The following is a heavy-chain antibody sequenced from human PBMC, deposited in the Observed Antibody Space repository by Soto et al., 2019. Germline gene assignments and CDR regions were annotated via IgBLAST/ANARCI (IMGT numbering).Heavy chain of an antibody. J-gene: IGHJ4*02. Sequence: QVQLVQSGAEVKKPGSSVKVSCKASGGTFSSYAISWVRQAPGQGLEWMGGIIPIFGTANYAQKFQGRVTITAXXSXSXXYMELSSLRSEDTAVYYCARAQILGYSSSWPNFDYWGQGTLVTVSS. CDR1: GGTFSSYA. CDR2: IIPIFGTA. D-gene: IGHD6-13*01. CDR3: ARAQILGYSSSWPNFDY. V-gene: IGHV1-69*12.